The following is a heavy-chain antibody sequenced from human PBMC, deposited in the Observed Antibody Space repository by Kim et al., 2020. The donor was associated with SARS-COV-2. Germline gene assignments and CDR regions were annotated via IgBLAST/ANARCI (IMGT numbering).Heavy chain of an antibody. CDR2: ISYDGSNK. CDR1: GFTFSSYA. D-gene: IGHD1-26*01. J-gene: IGHJ6*02. CDR3: ARDRGGSYYYYYGMDV. V-gene: IGHV3-30*04. Sequence: LSLTCAASGFTFSSYAMHWVRQAPGKGLEWVAVISYDGSNKYYADSVKGRFTISRDNSKNTLYLQMNSLRAEDTAVYYCARDRGGSYYYYYGMDVWGQGTTVTVSS.